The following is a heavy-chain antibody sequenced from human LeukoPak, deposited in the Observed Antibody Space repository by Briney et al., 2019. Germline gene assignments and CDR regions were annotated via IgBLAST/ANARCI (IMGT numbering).Heavy chain of an antibody. D-gene: IGHD3-22*01. V-gene: IGHV4-4*07. CDR3: ARDYYDSSGPTYYFDY. J-gene: IGHJ4*02. Sequence: PSETLSLTCTVSGGSLSSYYWSWIRQPAGKGLEWIGRIYTSGSTNYNPSLKSRVTMSVDTSKNQFSLKLSSVTAADTAVYYCARDYYDSSGPTYYFDYWGQGTLVTVSS. CDR1: GGSLSSYY. CDR2: IYTSGST.